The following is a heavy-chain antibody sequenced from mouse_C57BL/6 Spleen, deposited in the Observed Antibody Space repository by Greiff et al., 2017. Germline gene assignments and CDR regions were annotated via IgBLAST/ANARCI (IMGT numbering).Heavy chain of an antibody. D-gene: IGHD1-1*01. J-gene: IGHJ1*03. CDR2: IHPSDSDT. CDR3: AIALDGREDHCYFDV. CDR1: GYTFTSYW. Sequence: QVQLLQSGAELVKPGASVKVSCKASGYTFTSYWMHWVKQRPGQGLEWIGRIHPSDSDTNYNQKFKGKATLTVDKSSSTAYRQLSSLTSEDAAVYYCAIALDGREDHCYFDVWGTGTTVTVSS. V-gene: IGHV1-74*01.